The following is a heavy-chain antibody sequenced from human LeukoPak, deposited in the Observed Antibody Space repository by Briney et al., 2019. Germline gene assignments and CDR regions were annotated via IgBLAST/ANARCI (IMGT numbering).Heavy chain of an antibody. D-gene: IGHD6-19*01. J-gene: IGHJ4*02. CDR2: ISSSSSYI. Sequence: GGSLRLSCAASGFTFSSYSMNWVRQAPGKGLEWVSSISSSSSYIYYADSVKGRFTISRDNAKNSLYLQMNSLRAEDTAVYYCAREVVRAGTGGKFDYWGQGTLVTVSS. CDR3: AREVVRAGTGGKFDY. CDR1: GFTFSSYS. V-gene: IGHV3-21*01.